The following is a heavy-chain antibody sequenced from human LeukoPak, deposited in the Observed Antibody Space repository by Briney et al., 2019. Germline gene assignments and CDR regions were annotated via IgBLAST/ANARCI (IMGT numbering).Heavy chain of an antibody. CDR1: GGSFSGYY. CDR3: GRDPAAAGAGGGWAY. CDR2: INHSGST. J-gene: IGHJ4*02. V-gene: IGHV4-34*01. Sequence: PSETLSLTCAVYGGSFSGYYWSWIRQPPGKGLEWIGEINHSGSTNYNPSLKSRVTISVDTSKNQFSLKLSSVTAADTAVYYCGRDPAAAGAGGGWAYWGQGTLVTVSS. D-gene: IGHD6-25*01.